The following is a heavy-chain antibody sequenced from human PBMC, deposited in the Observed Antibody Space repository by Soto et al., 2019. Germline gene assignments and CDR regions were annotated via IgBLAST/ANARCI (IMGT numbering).Heavy chain of an antibody. CDR2: ISGSGGST. J-gene: IGHJ5*02. Sequence: PGGSLRLSCAASGFTFSSYAMSWVRQAPGKGLEWVSAISGSGGSTYYADSVKGRFTISRDNSKNTLYLQMNSLRAEDTAVYYCAKCRSYDILTGYPFDPWGQGTLVTVSS. CDR1: GFTFSSYA. V-gene: IGHV3-23*01. D-gene: IGHD3-9*01. CDR3: AKCRSYDILTGYPFDP.